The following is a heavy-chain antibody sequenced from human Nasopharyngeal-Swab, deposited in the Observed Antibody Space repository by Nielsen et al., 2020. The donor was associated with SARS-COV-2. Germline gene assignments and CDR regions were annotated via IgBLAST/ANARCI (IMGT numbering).Heavy chain of an antibody. J-gene: IGHJ5*02. CDR3: ARHDYSNYNWFDP. CDR1: GYSFTSYW. CDR2: IDPSDSYT. Sequence: GESLKISCKGSGYSFTSYWISWVRQMPGKGPEWMGRIDPSDSYTNYSPSFQGHVTISADKSISTAYLQWSSLKASDAAMYYCARHDYSNYNWFDPWGQGTLVTVSS. D-gene: IGHD4-11*01. V-gene: IGHV5-10-1*01.